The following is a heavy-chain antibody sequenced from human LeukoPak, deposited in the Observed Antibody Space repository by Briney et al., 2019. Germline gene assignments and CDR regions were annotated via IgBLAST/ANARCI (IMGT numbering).Heavy chain of an antibody. CDR1: GGSISSSSYY. D-gene: IGHD2-2*02. CDR2: IYYSGST. Sequence: PSETLSLTCAVSGGSISSSSYYWGWIRQPPGKGLEWIGSIYYSGSTYYNPSLKSRVTISVDTSKNQFSLKLSSVTAADTAVYYCAGGLYDWYFDLWGRGTLVTVSS. V-gene: IGHV4-39*01. J-gene: IGHJ2*01. CDR3: AGGLYDWYFDL.